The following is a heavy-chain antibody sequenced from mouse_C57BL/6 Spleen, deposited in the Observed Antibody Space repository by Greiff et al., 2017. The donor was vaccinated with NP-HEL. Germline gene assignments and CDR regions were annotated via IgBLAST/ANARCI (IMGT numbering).Heavy chain of an antibody. CDR2: ISYDGSN. CDR1: GYSITSGYY. CDR3: ARGGTEVYAMDY. J-gene: IGHJ4*01. Sequence: EVQLQQSGPGLVKPSQSLSLTCSVTGYSITSGYYWNWIRQFPGNKLEWMGYISYDGSNNYNPSLKNRISITRDTSKNQFFLKLNSVTTEDTATYYGARGGTEVYAMDYWGQGTSVTVSS. V-gene: IGHV3-6*01. D-gene: IGHD2-14*01.